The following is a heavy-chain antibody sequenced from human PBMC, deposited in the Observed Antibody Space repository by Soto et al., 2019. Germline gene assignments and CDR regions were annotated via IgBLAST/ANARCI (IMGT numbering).Heavy chain of an antibody. Sequence: EVPLVESGGGLIQPGGSLRLSCAASGFTVSSNYMSWVRQAPGKGLEWVSVIYSGGSTYYADSVKGRFTISRDNSKNTLYLQMNSLRAEDTAVYYCARDAGYCGGDCKNDYWGQGTLVTVSS. J-gene: IGHJ4*02. V-gene: IGHV3-53*01. CDR1: GFTVSSNY. D-gene: IGHD2-21*02. CDR3: ARDAGYCGGDCKNDY. CDR2: IYSGGST.